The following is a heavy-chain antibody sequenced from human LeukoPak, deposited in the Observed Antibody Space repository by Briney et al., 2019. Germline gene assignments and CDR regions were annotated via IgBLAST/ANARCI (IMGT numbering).Heavy chain of an antibody. D-gene: IGHD3-22*01. CDR2: ISPYNGNT. Sequence: ASVKVSCKASGYTFTSYGISWVRQAPGQGLEWMGWISPYNGNTNCAQKLQGRVTMTTDTSTSTAYMELRSLRSDDTAVYYCARGGAMIVVEQRTHFDYWGQGTLVTVSS. CDR1: GYTFTSYG. J-gene: IGHJ4*02. CDR3: ARGGAMIVVEQRTHFDY. V-gene: IGHV1-18*01.